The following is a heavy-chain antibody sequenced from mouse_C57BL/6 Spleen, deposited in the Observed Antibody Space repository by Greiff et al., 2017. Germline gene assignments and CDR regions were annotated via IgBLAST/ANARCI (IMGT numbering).Heavy chain of an antibody. J-gene: IGHJ2*01. CDR1: GFNIKDDY. V-gene: IGHV14-4*01. CDR3: TTSYYGSSYRGFDY. CDR2: IDPENGDT. Sequence: VQLKESGAELVRPGASVKLSCTASGFNIKDDYMHWVKQRPEQGLEWIGWIDPENGDTEYASKFQGKATITADTSSNTAYLQLSSLTSEDTAVYYCTTSYYGSSYRGFDYWGQGTTLTVAS. D-gene: IGHD1-1*01.